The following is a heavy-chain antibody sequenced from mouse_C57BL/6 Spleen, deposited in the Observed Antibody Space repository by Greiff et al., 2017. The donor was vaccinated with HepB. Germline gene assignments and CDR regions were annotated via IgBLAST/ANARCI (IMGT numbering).Heavy chain of an antibody. D-gene: IGHD1-1*01. CDR3: ARLEGIRRSYFDY. Sequence: VQLQQSGAELVRPGTSVKVSCKASGYAFTNYLIEWVKQRPGQGLEWIGVINPGSGGTNYNEKFKGKATLTADKSSSTAYMQLSSLTSEDSAVYFCARLEGIRRSYFDYWGQGTTLTVSS. CDR1: GYAFTNYL. J-gene: IGHJ2*01. V-gene: IGHV1-54*01. CDR2: INPGSGGT.